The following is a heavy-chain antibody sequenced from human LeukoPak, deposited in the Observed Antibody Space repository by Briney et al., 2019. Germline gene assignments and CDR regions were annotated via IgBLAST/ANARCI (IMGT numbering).Heavy chain of an antibody. J-gene: IGHJ4*02. V-gene: IGHV1-2*02. D-gene: IGHD4-23*01. CDR3: AREGPTVASFDY. CDR1: GYTFTGYY. CDR2: INPNSGGT. Sequence: ASVKVSCKASGYTFTGYYMRWVRQAPGQGLEWMGWINPNSGGTNYAQKFQGRVTMTRDTSISTAYMELSRLRSDDTAVYYCAREGPTVASFDYWGQGTLVTVSS.